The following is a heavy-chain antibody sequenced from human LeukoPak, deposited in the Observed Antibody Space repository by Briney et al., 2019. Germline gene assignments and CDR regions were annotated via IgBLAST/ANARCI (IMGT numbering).Heavy chain of an antibody. D-gene: IGHD2-2*01. J-gene: IGHJ6*03. Sequence: ASVKVSCKASGYTFTSYGISWGRQAPGQGLEWMGWISAYNGNTNYAQKLQGRVTMTTDTSTSTAYMELRSLRSDDTAVYYCARIAYCSSTSCYVNPHYYYYYMDVWGKGTTVTISS. V-gene: IGHV1-18*01. CDR1: GYTFTSYG. CDR2: ISAYNGNT. CDR3: ARIAYCSSTSCYVNPHYYYYYMDV.